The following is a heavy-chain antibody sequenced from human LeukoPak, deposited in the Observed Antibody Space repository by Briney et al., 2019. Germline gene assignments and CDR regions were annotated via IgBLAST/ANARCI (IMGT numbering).Heavy chain of an antibody. D-gene: IGHD3-10*01. Sequence: SETLSLTCVVYGESFTAYHWSWIRQSPGKGLEWIGEIHHSGSTNYNPSLKSRVTISVDTSKNQFSLKLSSVTAADTAVYYCARQSGFKYYYGSGSYVRAFDIWGQGTMVTVSS. J-gene: IGHJ3*02. CDR3: ARQSGFKYYYGSGSYVRAFDI. CDR1: GESFTAYH. V-gene: IGHV4-34*01. CDR2: IHHSGST.